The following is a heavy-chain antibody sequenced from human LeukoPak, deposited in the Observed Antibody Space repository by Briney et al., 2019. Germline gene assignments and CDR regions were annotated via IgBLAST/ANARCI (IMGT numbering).Heavy chain of an antibody. Sequence: SETLSLTCTVSGGSISSSSYYWGWIRQPPGKGLEWIGSFYYSGNTYYNPSLQSRVTISVDTSKDQFSLKLTSVTAADTAVYYCARHQLNFDYWGQGILVTVSS. CDR1: GGSISSSSYY. D-gene: IGHD1-1*01. CDR3: ARHQLNFDY. V-gene: IGHV4-39*01. CDR2: FYYSGNT. J-gene: IGHJ4*02.